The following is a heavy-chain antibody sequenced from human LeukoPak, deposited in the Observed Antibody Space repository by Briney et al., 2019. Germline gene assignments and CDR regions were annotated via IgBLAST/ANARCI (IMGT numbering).Heavy chain of an antibody. CDR3: TGHHQAYSRTY. CDR2: ISSSSSYI. CDR1: GFTFSSYS. Sequence: GGSLRLSCAASGFTFSSYSMNWVRQAPGKGLEWVSFISSSSSYIYYADSVKGRFTISRDNAKDTLYLQMNSLRAEDTAVYYCTGHHQAYSRTYWGQGTLVTVSS. D-gene: IGHD6-13*01. J-gene: IGHJ4*02. V-gene: IGHV3-21*01.